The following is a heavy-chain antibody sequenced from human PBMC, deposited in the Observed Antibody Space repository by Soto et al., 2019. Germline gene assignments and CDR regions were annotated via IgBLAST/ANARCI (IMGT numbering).Heavy chain of an antibody. J-gene: IGHJ4*01. D-gene: IGHD3-16*01. CDR1: GYTFTTYG. Sequence: QVQLVQSGGEVKKPGASVKVSCKTSGYTFTTYGISWVRQATGQGLEWVGWISAYSGKTDYAQKFQGTVTMTTDTSTNTAYLELRSLRSDYTAVYYCASDPYLGDHQYWGQGTLVTVSS. CDR2: ISAYSGKT. V-gene: IGHV1-18*01. CDR3: ASDPYLGDHQY.